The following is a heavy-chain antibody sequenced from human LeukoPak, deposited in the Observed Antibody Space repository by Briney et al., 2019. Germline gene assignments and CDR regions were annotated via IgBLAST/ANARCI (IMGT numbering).Heavy chain of an antibody. Sequence: PGGSLRLSCAASGFTVSSNYMSWVRQAPGKGLEWVGRIKSKTDGGTTDYATPVKGIFTILRDDSKNTLYLQMNSLKTEDTAVYYCTTDHETTVVTIFDYWGQGTLVTVSS. D-gene: IGHD4-23*01. J-gene: IGHJ4*02. V-gene: IGHV3-15*01. CDR2: IKSKTDGGTT. CDR1: GFTVSSNY. CDR3: TTDHETTVVTIFDY.